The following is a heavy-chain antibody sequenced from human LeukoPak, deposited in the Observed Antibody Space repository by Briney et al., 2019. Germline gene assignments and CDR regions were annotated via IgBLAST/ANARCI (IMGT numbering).Heavy chain of an antibody. Sequence: GRSLRLSCAASGFTFSSYNMNWVRQAPGKGLEWVSSISSSSSYIYYADSVKGRFTISRDNAKNSLYLQMNSLRAEDTAVYYCAREGYSSGWYVGSELYYYYYYGMDVRGQGTTVTVSS. V-gene: IGHV3-21*01. D-gene: IGHD6-19*01. CDR3: AREGYSSGWYVGSELYYYYYYGMDV. J-gene: IGHJ6*02. CDR1: GFTFSSYN. CDR2: ISSSSSYI.